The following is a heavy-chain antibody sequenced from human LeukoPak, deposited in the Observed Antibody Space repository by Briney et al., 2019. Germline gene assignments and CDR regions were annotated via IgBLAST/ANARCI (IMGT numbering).Heavy chain of an antibody. CDR2: INAGNGNT. V-gene: IGHV1-3*01. CDR1: GYTFTGYY. J-gene: IGHJ4*02. D-gene: IGHD3-10*01. Sequence: GASVKVSCKASGYTFTGYYMHWVRQAPGQRLEWMGWINAGNGNTKYSQKFQGRVTITRDTSASTAYMELSSLRSEATAVYYCARSSAHSGLDYWGQGTLVTVSS. CDR3: ARSSAHSGLDY.